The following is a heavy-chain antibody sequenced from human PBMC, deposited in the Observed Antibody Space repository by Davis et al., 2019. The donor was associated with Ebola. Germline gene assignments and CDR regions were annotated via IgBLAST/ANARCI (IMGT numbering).Heavy chain of an antibody. J-gene: IGHJ6*04. CDR1: GYTFTSYG. V-gene: IGHV1-8*01. CDR2: MNPNSGNT. D-gene: IGHD6-25*01. CDR3: TRGAAATLNDGMDV. Sequence: ASVKVSCKASGYTFTSYGIIWVRQAPAHGLEWMGWMNPNSGNTGYAQKFQGRVSMTRTTSISTAFMELNSLRSEDTAVYYCTRGAAATLNDGMDVWGEGTTVTVSS.